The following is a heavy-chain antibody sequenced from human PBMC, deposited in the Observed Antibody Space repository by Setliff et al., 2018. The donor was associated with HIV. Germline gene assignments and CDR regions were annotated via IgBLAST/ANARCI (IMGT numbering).Heavy chain of an antibody. Sequence: GGSLRLSCGGSGVTSSRYWMGWVRQAPGRGLEWVANINQDGSEKYYVDSVKGRFTISRDNAKNSLYLQMNSLRAEDTAVYYCARVPEVIAARPIYYYGMDVWGQGTTVTVSS. CDR3: ARVPEVIAARPIYYYGMDV. V-gene: IGHV3-7*01. J-gene: IGHJ6*02. CDR1: GVTSSRYW. CDR2: INQDGSEK. D-gene: IGHD6-6*01.